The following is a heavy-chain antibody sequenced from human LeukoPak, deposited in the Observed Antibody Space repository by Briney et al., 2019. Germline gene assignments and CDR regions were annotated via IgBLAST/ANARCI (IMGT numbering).Heavy chain of an antibody. D-gene: IGHD6-13*01. CDR2: IIPIFGTA. CDR1: GGTFISYA. V-gene: IGHV1-69*01. J-gene: IGHJ4*02. CDR3: ARMYSSSWYVNYFDY. Sequence: SVKVSCKASGGTFISYAISWVRQAPGQGLEWMGGIIPIFGTANYAQKFQGRVTITADESTSTAYMELSSLRSEDTAVYYCARMYSSSWYVNYFDYWGQGTLVTVSS.